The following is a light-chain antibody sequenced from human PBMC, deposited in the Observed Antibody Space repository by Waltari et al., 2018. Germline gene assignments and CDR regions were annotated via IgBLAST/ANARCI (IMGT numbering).Light chain of an antibody. CDR1: QSVDNS. J-gene: IGKJ4*01. V-gene: IGKV3-11*01. Sequence: EHVLTQSPATLSMSPGEGATLSCRASQSVDNSLAWYQQRPGQAPRLIIYDASTRATGIPARFSGSGSGTDFTLTISSLEPDDFAVYYCQQRRRWPVTFGAGTKVEIK. CDR2: DAS. CDR3: QQRRRWPVT.